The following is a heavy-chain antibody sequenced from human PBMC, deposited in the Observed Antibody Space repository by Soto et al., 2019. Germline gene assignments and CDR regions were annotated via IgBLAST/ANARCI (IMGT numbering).Heavy chain of an antibody. V-gene: IGHV3-11*01. Sequence: QVQLVESGGGLVKPGGSLRLSCAASGFPFSAYYMSWIRQAPGKGLEWDSYIRSSGSTIYYADSVKGRFTISSDNAKNSLELPMNSLRAEDTAVYYCARGGQQLHGMDVGGQGTTVTVSS. J-gene: IGHJ6*02. CDR2: IRSSGSTI. CDR1: GFPFSAYY. CDR3: ARGGQQLHGMDV. D-gene: IGHD6-13*01.